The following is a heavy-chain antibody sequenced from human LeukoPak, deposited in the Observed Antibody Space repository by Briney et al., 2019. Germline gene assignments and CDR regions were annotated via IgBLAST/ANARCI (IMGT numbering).Heavy chain of an antibody. Sequence: GGSLRLSCAASGATVSRYYMSWVRQAPGKGLEWVSVIYSGGDTYTAGSVKGRVTISRDNSRNTLYLQMNSLRAEDTAVYYCVVSPNAYDYDHWGQGTLVTVSS. J-gene: IGHJ4*02. V-gene: IGHV3-53*01. CDR2: IYSGGDT. D-gene: IGHD2-2*01. CDR1: GATVSRYY. CDR3: VVSPNAYDYDH.